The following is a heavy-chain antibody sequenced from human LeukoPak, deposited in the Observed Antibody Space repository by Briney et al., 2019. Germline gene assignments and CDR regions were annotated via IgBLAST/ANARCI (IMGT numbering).Heavy chain of an antibody. CDR3: ARGYYGDHFSN. CDR1: GDSVSSNSAA. CDR2: IYYRSKWYY. V-gene: IGHV6-1*01. D-gene: IGHD4-17*01. J-gene: IGHJ4*02. Sequence: SQTLSLTCAISGDSVSSNSAAWHWIRQSPSRGLEWLGRIYYRSKWYYEYALSVKSRITINPDTPKNHFALQLNSVTPDDTAVYYCARGYYGDHFSNWGQGTLVTVSS.